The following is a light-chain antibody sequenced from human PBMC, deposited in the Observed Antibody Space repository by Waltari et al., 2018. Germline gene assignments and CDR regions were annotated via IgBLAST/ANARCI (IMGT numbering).Light chain of an antibody. Sequence: SALTQPRSVSGSPGQSVTTSCTVTTSDVGGYNYVSWYQHHPGKAPKLMIFDVTQRPSGVPDRFSGSKSANTASLTISGLQAEDEADYYCCSFAGTYTWVFGGGTKVTVL. CDR1: TSDVGGYNY. CDR2: DVT. J-gene: IGLJ3*02. V-gene: IGLV2-11*01. CDR3: CSFAGTYTWV.